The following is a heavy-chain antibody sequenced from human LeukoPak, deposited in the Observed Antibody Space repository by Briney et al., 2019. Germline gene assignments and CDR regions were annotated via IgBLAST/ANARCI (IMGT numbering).Heavy chain of an antibody. CDR1: GFTFSSYG. CDR3: AKTYYYDSSGYYYYYYYMDV. Sequence: GGTLRLSCAASGFTFSSYGMSWVRQAPEKGLEWVSSISGFAGSIYYADSVKGRFTISRDNSKNTLYLQMNSLRAEDTAVYYCAKTYYYDSSGYYYYYYYMDVWGKGATVTVSS. V-gene: IGHV3-23*01. D-gene: IGHD3-22*01. CDR2: ISGFAGSI. J-gene: IGHJ6*03.